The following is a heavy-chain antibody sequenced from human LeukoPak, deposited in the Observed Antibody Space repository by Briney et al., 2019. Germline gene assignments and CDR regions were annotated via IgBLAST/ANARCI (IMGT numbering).Heavy chain of an antibody. J-gene: IGHJ4*02. V-gene: IGHV3-74*01. CDR2: ITTDGSGT. CDR3: ARGAIVGANFDY. Sequence: GGSLRLSCADSGFTFGRYWMHWVRQAPGKGLVWVSHITTDGSGTSYADSVKGRLTISRDNAKNTLYLQMNSLRAEDTAVYYCARGAIVGANFDYWGQGTLVTVSS. D-gene: IGHD1-26*01. CDR1: GFTFGRYW.